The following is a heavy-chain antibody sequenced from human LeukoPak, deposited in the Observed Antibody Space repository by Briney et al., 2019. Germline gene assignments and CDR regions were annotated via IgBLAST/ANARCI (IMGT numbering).Heavy chain of an antibody. CDR1: GFTFSNAW. CDR2: ISGSGGST. D-gene: IGHD3-22*01. CDR3: AKDLRSGASFGSFDY. Sequence: GGSLRLSCAASGFTFSNAWMSWVRQAPGKGLEWVSAISGSGGSTYYADSVKGRFTISRDNSKNTLYLQMNSLRAEDTAVYYCAKDLRSGASFGSFDYWGQGTLVTVSS. J-gene: IGHJ4*02. V-gene: IGHV3-23*01.